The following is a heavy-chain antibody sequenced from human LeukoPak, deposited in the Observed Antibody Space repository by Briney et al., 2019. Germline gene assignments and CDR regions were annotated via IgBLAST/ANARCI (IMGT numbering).Heavy chain of an antibody. CDR3: VRLRALDFMVRGVPTHYYYYGMDV. CDR1: GESFNGYY. CDR2: INHSGST. J-gene: IGHJ6*02. V-gene: IGHV4-34*01. Sequence: SETLSLTCAVSGESFNGYYWNWIRQPPGKGLEWIGQINHSGSTNYDPSLKSRVTMSVDTSKNQFSLNLSSVTAADTAVYYCVRLRALDFMVRGVPTHYYYYGMDVWGQGTTVTVSS. D-gene: IGHD3-10*01.